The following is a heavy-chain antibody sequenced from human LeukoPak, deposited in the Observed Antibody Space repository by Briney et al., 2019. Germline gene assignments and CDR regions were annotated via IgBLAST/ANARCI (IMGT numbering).Heavy chain of an antibody. CDR3: AREGYNWNDGGEKGMDV. CDR2: IYTSGST. D-gene: IGHD1-20*01. Sequence: ASETLSLTCTVSGGSISSGSYYWSWIRQPAGKGLEWIGRIYTSGSTNYNPSLKSRVTISVDTSKNQFSLKLSSVTAADTAVYYCAREGYNWNDGGEKGMDVWAQGTTVTVS. CDR1: GGSISSGSYY. J-gene: IGHJ6*02. V-gene: IGHV4-61*02.